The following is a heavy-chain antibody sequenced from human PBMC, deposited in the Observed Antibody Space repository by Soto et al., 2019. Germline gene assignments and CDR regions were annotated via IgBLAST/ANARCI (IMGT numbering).Heavy chain of an antibody. CDR2: ISGSGSTK. CDR3: ARDAYDILTRYEYWFDP. J-gene: IGHJ5*02. D-gene: IGHD3-9*01. CDR1: GFTFSMYG. Sequence: EVPLVESGGGLTQPGGSLRLSCVGSGFTFSMYGMNWVRQAPGKGLEWVSHISGSGSTKYYTGSVKGRFIISRDNAKNTLYMEMNSLRDEDTAVYYCARDAYDILTRYEYWFDPWGQGTLVAVS. V-gene: IGHV3-48*02.